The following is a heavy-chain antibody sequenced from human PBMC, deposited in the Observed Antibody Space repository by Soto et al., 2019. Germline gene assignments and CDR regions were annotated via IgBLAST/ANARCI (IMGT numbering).Heavy chain of an antibody. D-gene: IGHD2-21*01. CDR1: GGSLTDHY. J-gene: IGHJ3*02. Sequence: QVQLQESGPGLVKPSETLSLTCTVAGGSLTDHYWNWFRQSPGKGLHWIGYVYYSGGTNYNPSLTSRVTMSVDTAKNPFSLNLRSVTAADTAVYYCARGNDWKSSTFDIWGQGTMVSVSS. CDR2: VYYSGGT. V-gene: IGHV4-59*11. CDR3: ARGNDWKSSTFDI.